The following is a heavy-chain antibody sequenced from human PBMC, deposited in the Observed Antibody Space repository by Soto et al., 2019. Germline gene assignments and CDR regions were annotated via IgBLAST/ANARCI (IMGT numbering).Heavy chain of an antibody. D-gene: IGHD4-17*01. CDR3: ARGSYGDYAY. J-gene: IGHJ4*02. Sequence: QVQLVQSGAEVKKPGSSVKVSCKASGGTFSTYGINWVRQAPAQGLEWMGGIIPTLGTANYAQKFQGRVTITADESTSTAYMELSSLRSEDTAVYYCARGSYGDYAYWGQGTLVTVSS. V-gene: IGHV1-69*01. CDR1: GGTFSTYG. CDR2: IIPTLGTA.